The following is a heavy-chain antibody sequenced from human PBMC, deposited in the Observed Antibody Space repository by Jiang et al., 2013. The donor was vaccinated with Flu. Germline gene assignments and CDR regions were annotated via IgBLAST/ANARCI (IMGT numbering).Heavy chain of an antibody. CDR2: IYPGDSDT. D-gene: IGHD6-6*01. V-gene: IGHV5-51*01. Sequence: IYPGDSDTRYSPSFQGQVTISADKSISTAYLQWSSLKASDTAMYYCASPGSSSSVWGQGTLVTVSS. CDR3: ASPGSSSSV. J-gene: IGHJ4*02.